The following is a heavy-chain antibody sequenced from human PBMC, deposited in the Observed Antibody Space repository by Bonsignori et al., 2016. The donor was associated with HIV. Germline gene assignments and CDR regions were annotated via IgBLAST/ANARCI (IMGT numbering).Heavy chain of an antibody. V-gene: IGHV1-69-2*01. CDR2: VDPENGKT. D-gene: IGHD2/OR15-2a*01. CDR3: TPFQIRSDNNFVSGN. Sequence: WVRQAPGQGLEWMGLVDPENGKTMYSEKFQGRITITADTSLDTAYLELSNLGSGDTAIYYCTPFQIRSDNNFVSGNWGQGTQVTVSS. J-gene: IGHJ4*02.